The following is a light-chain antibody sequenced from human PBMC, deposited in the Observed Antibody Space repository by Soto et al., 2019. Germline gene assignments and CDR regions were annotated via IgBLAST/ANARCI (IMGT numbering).Light chain of an antibody. Sequence: QSVLTQPTSVSGSPGQSITISCTGTSGDVGGYNYVSWYQHHPGKAPQLMNCNVSARPSAFSYRFSGSKSGNTASLTISGLHAEDEADYYCSSYTTSNTPWVFGTGT. V-gene: IGLV2-14*03. CDR2: NVS. J-gene: IGLJ1*01. CDR1: SGDVGGYNY. CDR3: SSYTTSNTPWV.